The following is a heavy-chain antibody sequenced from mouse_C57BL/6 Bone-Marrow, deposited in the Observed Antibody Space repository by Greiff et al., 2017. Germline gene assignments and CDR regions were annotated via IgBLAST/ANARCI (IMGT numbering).Heavy chain of an antibody. CDR3: ARHWDGYAMDY. V-gene: IGHV5-6*01. Sequence: EVHLVESGGDLVKPGGSLKLSCAASGFTFSSYGMSWVRQTPDKRLEWVATISSGGSYTYYPDSVKGRFTISSDNAKNTLYLQMSSLKSEDTAVYYSARHWDGYAMDYWGQGTSVTVSS. CDR2: ISSGGSYT. D-gene: IGHD4-1*01. J-gene: IGHJ4*01. CDR1: GFTFSSYG.